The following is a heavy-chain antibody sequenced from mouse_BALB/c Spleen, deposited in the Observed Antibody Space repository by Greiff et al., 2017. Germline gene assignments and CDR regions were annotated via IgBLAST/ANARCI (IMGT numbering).Heavy chain of an antibody. CDR2: IDTSDSYT. CDR3: ARDYGNLYYFDY. J-gene: IGHJ2*01. CDR1: GYTFTDYW. V-gene: IGHV1-69*01. Sequence: QVHVKQSGAELVMPGASVKMSCKASGYTFTDYWMHWVKQRPGQGLEWIGAIDTSDSYTSYNQKFKGKATLTVDESSSTAYMQLSSLTSEDSAVYYCARDYGNLYYFDYWGQGTTLTVSS. D-gene: IGHD2-1*01.